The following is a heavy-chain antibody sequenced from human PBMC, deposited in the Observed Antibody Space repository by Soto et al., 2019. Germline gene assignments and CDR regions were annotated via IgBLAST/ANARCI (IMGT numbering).Heavy chain of an antibody. D-gene: IGHD1-26*01. CDR1: GGTLSNYV. Sequence: QVQLVQSGAEVKQPGSSVKVSCKVSGGTLSNYVISWVRQAPGQGLEWMGGIIPLSGTANYAQNFQGRVTTTADKPAITAYTALSSLRSEDTTVYYGAREGFSGTYSASWGQGTLVTVPS. CDR2: IIPLSGTA. CDR3: AREGFSGTYSAS. V-gene: IGHV1-69*06. J-gene: IGHJ5*02.